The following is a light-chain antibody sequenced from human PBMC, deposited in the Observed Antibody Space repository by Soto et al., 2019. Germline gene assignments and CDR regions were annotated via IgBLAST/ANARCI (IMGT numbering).Light chain of an antibody. Sequence: EIVLTQSPGTLSLSPGETATLSCSASQSVSSSYLAWYQQKPGQAPRLLIYGASSRATGIPDRFSGSGSGTDFTLTISRLEPEDFAVDYCQQYGSSPQTFGQGPKLEI. CDR1: QSVSSSY. J-gene: IGKJ2*01. CDR2: GAS. V-gene: IGKV3-20*01. CDR3: QQYGSSPQT.